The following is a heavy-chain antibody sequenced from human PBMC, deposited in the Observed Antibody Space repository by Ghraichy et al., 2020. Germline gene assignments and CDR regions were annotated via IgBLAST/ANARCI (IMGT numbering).Heavy chain of an antibody. CDR2: IVVGSGNT. CDR3: AADNWNYGFGDY. Sequence: SVKVSCKASGFTFTSSAVQWVRQARGQRLEWIGWIVVGSGNTNYAQKFQERVTITRDMSTSTAYMELSSLRSEDTAVYYCAADNWNYGFGDYWGQGTLVTVSS. CDR1: GFTFTSSA. D-gene: IGHD1-7*01. V-gene: IGHV1-58*01. J-gene: IGHJ4*02.